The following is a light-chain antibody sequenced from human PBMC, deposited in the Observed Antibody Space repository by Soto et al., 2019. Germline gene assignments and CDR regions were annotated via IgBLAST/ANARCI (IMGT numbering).Light chain of an antibody. CDR1: QSISRY. J-gene: IGKJ1*01. CDR2: GAS. CDR3: QQYCSSPPT. V-gene: IGKV3-20*01. Sequence: LGLTQSPGTLSLSPGERTTLSCRASQSISRYLAWYQQKPGQGPRLLIYGASSRATGTPDRFSGSGSGTDFTLTINRLEPEDFALYYCQQYCSSPPTFGQGTKVEIK.